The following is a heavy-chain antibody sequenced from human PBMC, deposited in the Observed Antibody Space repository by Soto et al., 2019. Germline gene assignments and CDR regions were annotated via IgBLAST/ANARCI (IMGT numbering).Heavy chain of an antibody. J-gene: IGHJ5*01. CDR1: GFTFSSYA. CDR3: AKARWAYYYGSGSSDS. Sequence: GGSLRLSCAASGFTFSSYAMSWVRQAPGKGLEWVSAISGSGGSTYYADSVKGRFTISRDNSKNTLYLQMNSLRAEDTAVYYCAKARWAYYYGSGSSDSWGQGTLVTVSS. CDR2: ISGSGGST. D-gene: IGHD3-10*01. V-gene: IGHV3-23*01.